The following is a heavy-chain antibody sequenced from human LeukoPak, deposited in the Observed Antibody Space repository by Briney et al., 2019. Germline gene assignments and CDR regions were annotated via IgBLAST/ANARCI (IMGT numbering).Heavy chain of an antibody. CDR3: AKSFRAAAGMFGDY. Sequence: GGSLRLSCAASGFTISSYAMTWVRQAPGKGLEWVSAISGSGSSTYYSDSVKGRFTISRDNSKNTMYLQMNSLRAEDTAVYYCAKSFRAAAGMFGDYWGQGTLVTVSS. J-gene: IGHJ4*02. D-gene: IGHD6-13*01. CDR2: ISGSGSST. V-gene: IGHV3-23*01. CDR1: GFTISSYA.